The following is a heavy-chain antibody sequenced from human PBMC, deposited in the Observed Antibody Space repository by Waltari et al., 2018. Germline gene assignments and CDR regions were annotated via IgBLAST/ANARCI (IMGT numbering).Heavy chain of an antibody. J-gene: IGHJ4*02. CDR2: INPSDETT. CDR1: GYTFTNYY. V-gene: IGHV1-46*01. Sequence: QVQLVQSGAEVKKPGASVKVSCKASGYTFTNYYIHWVRQAPGQGLEWVGIINPSDETTNYAQKFQGRVTMTRDTSTSTVYRELSSLRSEDTAVYFWARAVRGDYGDFSGRDYWGQGTLVTVSS. CDR3: ARAVRGDYGDFSGRDY. D-gene: IGHD4-17*01.